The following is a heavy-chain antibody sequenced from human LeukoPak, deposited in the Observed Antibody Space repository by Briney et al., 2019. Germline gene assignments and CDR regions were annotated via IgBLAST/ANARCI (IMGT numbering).Heavy chain of an antibody. V-gene: IGHV3-30*02. J-gene: IGHJ4*02. CDR1: GFTFSSYG. Sequence: GGSLRLSCATSGFTFSSYGMHWVRQAPGKGLEGVAFIRHDGSNEYYADSLKDRSTISRDNSKNTLYLQMNSLRNEDTAIYFCAMDGYCRSSRCPPFDGWGQGTLVTVSS. CDR3: AMDGYCRSSRCPPFDG. CDR2: IRHDGSNE. D-gene: IGHD2-2*01.